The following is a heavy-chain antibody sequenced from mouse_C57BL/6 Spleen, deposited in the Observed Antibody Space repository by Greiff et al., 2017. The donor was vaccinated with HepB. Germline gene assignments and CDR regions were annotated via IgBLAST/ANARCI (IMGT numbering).Heavy chain of an antibody. D-gene: IGHD1-1*01. CDR2: INPYNGGT. CDR1: GYTFTDYY. J-gene: IGHJ2*01. CDR3: AKYYGSSSFDY. Sequence: VQLQQSGPVLVKPGASVKMSCKASGYTFTDYYMNWVKQSHGKSLEWIGVINPYNGGTSYNQKFKGKATLTVDKSSSTAYMELNSLTSEDSAVYYCAKYYGSSSFDYWGQGTTLTVSS. V-gene: IGHV1-19*01.